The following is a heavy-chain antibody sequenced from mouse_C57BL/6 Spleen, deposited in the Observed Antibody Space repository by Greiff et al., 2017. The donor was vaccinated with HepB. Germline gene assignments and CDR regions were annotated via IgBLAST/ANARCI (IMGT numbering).Heavy chain of an antibody. Sequence: EVKVEESGEGLVKPGGSLKLSCAASGFTFSSYAMSWVRQTPEKRLEWVAYISSGGDYIYYADTVKGRFTISRDNARNTLYLQMSSLKSEDTAMYYCTRDKSGGYDYGSYWYFDVWGTGTTVTVSS. J-gene: IGHJ1*03. CDR3: TRDKSGGYDYGSYWYFDV. D-gene: IGHD2-4*01. CDR2: ISSGGDYI. V-gene: IGHV5-9-1*02. CDR1: GFTFSSYA.